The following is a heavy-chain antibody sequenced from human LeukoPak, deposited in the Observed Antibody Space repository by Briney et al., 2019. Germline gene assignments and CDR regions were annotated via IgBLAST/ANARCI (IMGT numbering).Heavy chain of an antibody. Sequence: EGSLRLSCAASGFTFSSYEMNWVRQAPGKGLEWVSYISSSGSTIYYADSVKGRFTISRDNAKNSLYLQMNSLRAEDTAVYYCAELGLTMIGGVWGKGTTVTVSS. V-gene: IGHV3-48*03. D-gene: IGHD3-10*02. J-gene: IGHJ6*04. CDR1: GFTFSSYE. CDR2: ISSSGSTI. CDR3: AELGLTMIGGV.